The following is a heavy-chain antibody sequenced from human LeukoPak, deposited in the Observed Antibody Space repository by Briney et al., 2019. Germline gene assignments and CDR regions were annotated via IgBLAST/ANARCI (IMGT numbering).Heavy chain of an antibody. CDR2: ISYDGSSK. V-gene: IGHV3-30*18. J-gene: IGHJ6*03. Sequence: GGSLRLSCAASGFTFSSYGIHWVRQAPGKGLEWVAVISYDGSSKDYADSVKGRFTISRDNSKNTLYLQMNSLRVEDTAVYYCAKAADQYYYSYFYYMDVWGKGTTVTISS. CDR1: GFTFSSYG. CDR3: AKAADQYYYSYFYYMDV. D-gene: IGHD2/OR15-2a*01.